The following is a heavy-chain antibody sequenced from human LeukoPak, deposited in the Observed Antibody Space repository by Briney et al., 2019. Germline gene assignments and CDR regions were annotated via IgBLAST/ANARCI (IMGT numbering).Heavy chain of an antibody. J-gene: IGHJ4*02. CDR2: INPNSGVT. V-gene: IGHV1-2*02. D-gene: IGHD4-11*01. CDR3: ARGIGDRFRLQRVTDY. CDR1: GYTFTGYY. Sequence: ASVKVSCKASGYTFTGYYMHWVRQAPGQGLEWMGWINPNSGVTNYAQKFQGRVTMTRDTSISTAYMELSRLRSDDTAVYYCARGIGDRFRLQRVTDYWGQGTLVTVSS.